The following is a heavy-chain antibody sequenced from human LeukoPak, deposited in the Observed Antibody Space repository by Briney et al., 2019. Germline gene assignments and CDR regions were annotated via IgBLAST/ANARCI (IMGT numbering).Heavy chain of an antibody. V-gene: IGHV4-59*08. CDR2: IYSSGVT. J-gene: IGHJ4*01. CDR1: GGSINNYY. CDR3: ARHDNVPVIRHGFDH. Sequence: SETLSLTCSVSGGSINNYYWSWIRQPPGKGLEWLGYIYSSGVTNYNPSLQSRLTLSLDTSKNQFSLRVNSVTAADTAIYYCARHDNVPVIRHGFDHWGHGTLVTVSS. D-gene: IGHD2-8*01.